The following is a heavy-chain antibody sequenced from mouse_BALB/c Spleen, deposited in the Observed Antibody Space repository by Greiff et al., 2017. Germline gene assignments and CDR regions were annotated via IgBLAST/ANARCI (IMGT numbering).Heavy chain of an antibody. Sequence: VQLQESGPQLVRPGASVKISCKASGYSFTSYWMHWVKQRPGQGLEWIGKIDPSDSETRLNQKFKDKATLTVDKSSSPAYMQLSSPTSEDSAVYYCARRRGAMDYWGQGTSVTVSS. CDR1: GYSFTSYW. V-gene: IGHV1-74*04. CDR3: ARRRGAMDY. CDR2: IDPSDSET. J-gene: IGHJ4*01.